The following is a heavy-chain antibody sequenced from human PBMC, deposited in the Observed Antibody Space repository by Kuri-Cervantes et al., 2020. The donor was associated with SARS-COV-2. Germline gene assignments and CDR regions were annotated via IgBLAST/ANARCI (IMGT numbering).Heavy chain of an antibody. CDR3: AKDPAGGLNWFDP. Sequence: GESPRLSCGASGFTFSNYAMSWVRQAPGQGLQWVSTISVSGDSTYYADSVKGRFTISRDNSKNTLYLQMNSLRAEHTAVYYYAKDPAGGLNWFDPWGQGTLVTVSS. J-gene: IGHJ5*02. D-gene: IGHD6-13*01. CDR2: ISVSGDST. V-gene: IGHV3-23*01. CDR1: GFTFSNYA.